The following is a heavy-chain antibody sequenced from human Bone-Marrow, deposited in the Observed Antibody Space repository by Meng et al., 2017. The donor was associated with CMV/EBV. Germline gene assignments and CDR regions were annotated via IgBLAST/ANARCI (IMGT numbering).Heavy chain of an antibody. J-gene: IGHJ6*02. V-gene: IGHV3-74*01. Sequence: GESLKISCAASGFTFDDYGMSWVRQAPGKGLEWVSRINSDGSSTSYADSVKGRFTISRDNAKNTLYLQMNSLRAEDTAVYYCARGPAGSYDFWSGYYTALYYYGMDVWGQGTTVTVSS. CDR2: INSDGSST. CDR1: GFTFDDYG. D-gene: IGHD3-3*01. CDR3: ARGPAGSYDFWSGYYTALYYYGMDV.